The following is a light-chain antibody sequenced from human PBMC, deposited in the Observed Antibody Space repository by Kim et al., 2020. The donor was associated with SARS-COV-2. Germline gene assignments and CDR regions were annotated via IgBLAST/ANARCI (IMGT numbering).Light chain of an antibody. CDR3: NSRDSSGNHVV. Sequence: ALGQTVQFTCQEDSLRSYYASWYQQKPGQAPVLVIYGKNNRPSVIPDRFSGSSSGNTASLTITGAQAEDEADYYCNSRDSSGNHVVFGGGTQLTVL. J-gene: IGLJ2*01. V-gene: IGLV3-19*01. CDR2: GKN. CDR1: SLRSYY.